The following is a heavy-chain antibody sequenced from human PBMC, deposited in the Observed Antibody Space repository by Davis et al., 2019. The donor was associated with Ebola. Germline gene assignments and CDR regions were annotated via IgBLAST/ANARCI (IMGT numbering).Heavy chain of an antibody. CDR3: ASLSGSYPPPYYYYGMDV. J-gene: IGHJ6*02. Sequence: GESLKIPCAASGFTFSSYGMHWVRQAPGKGLEWVAVIWYDGSNKYYADSVKGRFTISSDNSKNTLYLQMNSLRAEDTAVYYCASLSGSYPPPYYYYGMDVWGQGTTVTVSS. CDR2: IWYDGSNK. V-gene: IGHV3-33*01. D-gene: IGHD1-26*01. CDR1: GFTFSSYG.